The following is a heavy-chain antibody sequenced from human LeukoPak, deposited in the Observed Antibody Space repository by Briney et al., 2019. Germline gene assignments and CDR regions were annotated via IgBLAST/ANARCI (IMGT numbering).Heavy chain of an antibody. Sequence: AESLRLSCAASGFTFSSYEMNWVRQAPGKGLEWVSYISSSGSTIYYADPVKGRFTISRDNAKNSLYLQMNSLRAEDTAVYYCARAGLELEAFDYWGQGTLVTVSS. CDR2: ISSSGSTI. J-gene: IGHJ4*02. CDR3: ARAGLELEAFDY. D-gene: IGHD1-7*01. CDR1: GFTFSSYE. V-gene: IGHV3-48*03.